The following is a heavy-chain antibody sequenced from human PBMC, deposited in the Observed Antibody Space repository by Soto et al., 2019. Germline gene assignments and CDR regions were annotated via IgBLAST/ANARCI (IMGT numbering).Heavy chain of an antibody. CDR2: IQSGGPT. CDR3: ARETVGYSGYDKYYYYYMDV. V-gene: IGHV3-66*01. Sequence: HPGGSLRLSCAASGFTVSSKYMSWVRQAPGKGLEWVSLIQSGGPTYYADSVKGRFTISRDNSKNTLHLQMNSLRAEDTAVYYCARETVGYSGYDKYYYYYMDVWGKGTTVTVSS. CDR1: GFTVSSKY. D-gene: IGHD5-12*01. J-gene: IGHJ6*03.